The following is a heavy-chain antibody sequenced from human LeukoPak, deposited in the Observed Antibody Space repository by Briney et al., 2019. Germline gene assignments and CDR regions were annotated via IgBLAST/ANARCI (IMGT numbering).Heavy chain of an antibody. CDR2: IYYSGST. CDR1: GGSIRSTSYY. V-gene: IGHV4-39*01. J-gene: IGHJ3*02. Sequence: PSETLSLTCAVSGGSIRSTSYYWAWIGQPPGKGLEWIGSIYYSGSTYYNPSLKSRVTISVDTSKNQFSLKLSSVTAADTAVYYCASQRDYVFDIWGQGTMVTSSS. D-gene: IGHD3/OR15-3a*01. CDR3: ASQRDYVFDI.